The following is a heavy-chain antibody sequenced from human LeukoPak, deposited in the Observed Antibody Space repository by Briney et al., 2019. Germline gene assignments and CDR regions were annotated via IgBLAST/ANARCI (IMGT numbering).Heavy chain of an antibody. CDR1: KFTFSHYG. CDR3: AKDAQRGFDYSNSLEY. CDR2: IWSDGSNQ. Sequence: GGSLRLSCAAAKFTFSHYGMHWVRQAPGKGLEWVAAIWSDGSNQYHADSVKGRFTISRDNSKNTVYLQMNSLRVEDTGVYYCAKDAQRGFDYSNSLEYWGQGILVTVSS. J-gene: IGHJ4*02. V-gene: IGHV3-33*06. D-gene: IGHD4-11*01.